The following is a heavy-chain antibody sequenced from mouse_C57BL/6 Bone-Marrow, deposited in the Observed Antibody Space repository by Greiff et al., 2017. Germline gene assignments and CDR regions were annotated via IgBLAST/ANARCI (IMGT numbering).Heavy chain of an antibody. CDR2: IYPGSGST. V-gene: IGHV1-55*01. CDR1: GYTFTSYW. D-gene: IGHD1-1*01. J-gene: IGHJ1*03. Sequence: VQLQQPGAELVKPGASVKMSCKASGYTFTSYWITWVKQRPGQGLEWIGDIYPGSGSTNYNEKFKSKATLTVDTSSSTAYMQLSSLTSEDSAVYYCARSRGTTVVGDFDVWGTGTTVTVSS. CDR3: ARSRGTTVVGDFDV.